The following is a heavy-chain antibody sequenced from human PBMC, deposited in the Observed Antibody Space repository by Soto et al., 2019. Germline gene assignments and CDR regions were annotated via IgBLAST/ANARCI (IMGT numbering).Heavy chain of an antibody. J-gene: IGHJ6*02. Sequence: SQGLSLTFIVSGGSLTSTTLFWGWVRQPPGKGLEWIGRFFYSGKSYYNPSRKSRVTISLDTSKNQFSLRLRTVTAADADVYFCACVDVVGYIMDIWGQGTTVTVSS. CDR2: FFYSGKS. D-gene: IGHD5-18*01. V-gene: IGHV4-39*01. CDR1: GGSLTSTTLF. CDR3: ACVDVVGYIMDI.